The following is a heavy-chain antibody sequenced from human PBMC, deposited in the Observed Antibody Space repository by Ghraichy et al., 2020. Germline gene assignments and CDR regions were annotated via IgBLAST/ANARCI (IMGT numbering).Heavy chain of an antibody. CDR2: ISSISEYI. V-gene: IGHV3-21*01. J-gene: IGHJ4*02. Sequence: GGSLRLSCAASGFNFRIYSMSWVRQAPGKGLEWVSSISSISEYIYYADSVKGRFTISRDNAKKSLYLQMNSLRAEDTAVYYCAREDCSSISCFAKVPDYWGQGTLVTVSS. CDR1: GFNFRIYS. CDR3: AREDCSSISCFAKVPDY. D-gene: IGHD2-2*01.